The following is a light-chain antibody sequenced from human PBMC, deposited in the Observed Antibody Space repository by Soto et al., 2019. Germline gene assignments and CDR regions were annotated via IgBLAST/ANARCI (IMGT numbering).Light chain of an antibody. CDR3: LQDYYYPLT. Sequence: IQMTESPSSLSATVEDRVIITCRASQSISNHLNWYQQKPGKAPKLLIFAASSLQSGVPSRFSGSGSGTDFTLTISSLQPEDFATYYCLQDYYYPLTFGGGTNV. V-gene: IGKV1-6*01. CDR1: QSISNH. J-gene: IGKJ4*01. CDR2: AAS.